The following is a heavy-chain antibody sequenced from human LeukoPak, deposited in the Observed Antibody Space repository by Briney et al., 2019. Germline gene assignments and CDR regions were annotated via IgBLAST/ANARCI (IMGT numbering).Heavy chain of an antibody. CDR2: INAGNGNT. Sequence: MGWINAGNGNTKYSQKFQGRVTITRDTSASTAYMELSSLRSEDTAVYYCARYSPTVTTSDYWGQGTLVTVSS. CDR3: ARYSPTVTTSDY. D-gene: IGHD4-17*01. V-gene: IGHV1-3*01. J-gene: IGHJ4*02.